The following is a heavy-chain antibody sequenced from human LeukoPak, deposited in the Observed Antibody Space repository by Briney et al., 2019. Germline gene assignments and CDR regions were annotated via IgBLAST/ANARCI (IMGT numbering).Heavy chain of an antibody. CDR3: ARVRSGVSYQYYFDY. Sequence: PSETRSLTCTGSGGSISSSSYYWGWIRQPPGKGLEWIGSIYYSGSTYYNPSLKSRVTISVDTSKNQFSLKLSSVTAADTAVYYCARVRSGVSYQYYFDYWGQGTLVTVSS. CDR1: GGSISSSSYY. CDR2: IYYSGST. D-gene: IGHD2-2*01. J-gene: IGHJ4*02. V-gene: IGHV4-39*01.